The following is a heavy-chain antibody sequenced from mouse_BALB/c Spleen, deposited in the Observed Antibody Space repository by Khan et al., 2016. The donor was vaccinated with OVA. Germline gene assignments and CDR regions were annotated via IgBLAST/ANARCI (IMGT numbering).Heavy chain of an antibody. CDR2: IWSDGST. D-gene: IGHD2-10*01. J-gene: IGHJ4*01. Sequence: QVQLKESGPGLVAPSQSLSITCTISGFSLTNYGVHWVRQPPGKGLEWLVVIWSDGSTTYNSPLKSRLTVSKDNSTSQVFLKMNSLQTDDTAMYFCARQPYYHYNIMDYWGQGTSVTVSS. V-gene: IGHV2-6-1*01. CDR1: GFSLTNYG. CDR3: ARQPYYHYNIMDY.